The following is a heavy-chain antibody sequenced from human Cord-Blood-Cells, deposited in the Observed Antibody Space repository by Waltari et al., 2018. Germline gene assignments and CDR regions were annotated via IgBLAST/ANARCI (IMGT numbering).Heavy chain of an antibody. CDR2: INHSGST. V-gene: IGHV4-34*01. J-gene: IGHJ4*02. CDR3: ARMGY. CDR1: GGCFSGYY. Sequence: QVQLQQWGAGLLKPSETLSLTCAVYGGCFSGYYWSWIRQPPGKGLEWIGEINHSGSTNYNPSIKSRVTISVDTSKHQFSLKLSSVTAADTAVYYCARMGYWGQGTLVTVSS.